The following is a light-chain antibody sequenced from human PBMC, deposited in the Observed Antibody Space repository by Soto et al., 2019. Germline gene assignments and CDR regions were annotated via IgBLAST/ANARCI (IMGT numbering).Light chain of an antibody. CDR2: KSS. J-gene: IGKJ4*01. Sequence: EIQMNQSPSTLSANEGDRVTISCRASQSVSIWLAWYQQKPGRAPKLLIYKSSILESGVPSRFSGSGSGTEFTLTISSLQPDDFATYYCQQYNSYPVSFGGGT. CDR3: QQYNSYPVS. V-gene: IGKV1-5*03. CDR1: QSVSIW.